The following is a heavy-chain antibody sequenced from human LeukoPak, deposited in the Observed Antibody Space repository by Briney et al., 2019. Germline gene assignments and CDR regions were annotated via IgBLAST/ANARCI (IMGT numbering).Heavy chain of an antibody. Sequence: GGSLRLSCAASGLTVSSNYMSWVRQAPGKGLEWVSVIYSGGSTYYADSVKGRFTISRDNSKNTLYLQMNSLRAEDTAVYYCARGMGIAAAGRMSYYYYGMDVWGQGTTVTVSS. J-gene: IGHJ6*02. CDR3: ARGMGIAAAGRMSYYYYGMDV. CDR1: GLTVSSNY. D-gene: IGHD6-13*01. CDR2: IYSGGST. V-gene: IGHV3-53*01.